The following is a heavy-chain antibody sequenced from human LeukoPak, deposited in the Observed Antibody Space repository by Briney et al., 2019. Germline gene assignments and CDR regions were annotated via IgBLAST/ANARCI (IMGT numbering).Heavy chain of an antibody. Sequence: NSSETLSLTCTVSGGSISSYHWSWIRQPPGKGLEWIGYIYYSGSTNYNPSLKSRVTISVDTSKNQFSLKLGSVTAADTAVYYCARESTHYGVLWFGEFTDWGQGTLVTVSS. CDR1: GGSISSYH. CDR2: IYYSGST. V-gene: IGHV4-59*01. CDR3: ARESTHYGVLWFGEFTD. J-gene: IGHJ4*02. D-gene: IGHD3-10*01.